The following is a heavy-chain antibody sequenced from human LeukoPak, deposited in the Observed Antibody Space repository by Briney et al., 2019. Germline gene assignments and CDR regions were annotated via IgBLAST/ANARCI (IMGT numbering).Heavy chain of an antibody. D-gene: IGHD6-13*01. J-gene: IGHJ5*02. Sequence: SETLSLTCTVSGGSISSYYWSWIRQPPGKGLEWIGYIYYSGSTNYNPSLKSRVTISVDTSKNQFSLKLSSVTAADTAVYYCARGGSWPWDWFDPWGQGTLVTVSS. CDR1: GGSISSYY. V-gene: IGHV4-59*01. CDR2: IYYSGST. CDR3: ARGGSWPWDWFDP.